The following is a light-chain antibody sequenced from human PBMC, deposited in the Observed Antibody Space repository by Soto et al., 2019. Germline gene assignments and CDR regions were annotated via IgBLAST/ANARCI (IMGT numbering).Light chain of an antibody. CDR1: QSVSTY. Sequence: EIVLTQSPAALSLSPGERATLSCRASQSVSTYLAWYQQKPGQAPRLLIYDASARATGIPARFSGSGSGTDFTLTISSLEPEDFAVYYCQHRFNWPPLTFGGGTKVEIK. CDR3: QHRFNWPPLT. V-gene: IGKV3-11*01. J-gene: IGKJ4*01. CDR2: DAS.